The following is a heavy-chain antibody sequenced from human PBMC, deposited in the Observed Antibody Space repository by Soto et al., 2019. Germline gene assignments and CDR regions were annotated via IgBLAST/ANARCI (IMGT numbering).Heavy chain of an antibody. CDR2: TYYNGDT. CDR3: ARGPAYIDGWRTFDL. Sequence: SETLSLTCTVSDDSFRGAEYYWSWIRQPLGKGPEWIGYTYYNGDTKYNPALRSRVTMSEDTSKNQFSLRLSSVTAADTAVYFCARGPAYIDGWRTFDLWGRGILVTVST. J-gene: IGHJ4*02. V-gene: IGHV4-61*08. CDR1: DDSFRGAEYY. D-gene: IGHD6-19*01.